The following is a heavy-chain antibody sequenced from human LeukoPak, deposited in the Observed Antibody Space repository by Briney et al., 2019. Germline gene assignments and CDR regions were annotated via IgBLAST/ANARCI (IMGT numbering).Heavy chain of an antibody. D-gene: IGHD1-26*01. CDR1: GFTVSSKY. J-gene: IGHJ4*02. V-gene: IGHV3-23*01. CDR2: ISGSGGST. CDR3: AKDPYSGSFYDY. Sequence: GGSLRLSCEASGFTVSSKYMSWVRQAPGKGLEWVSAISGSGGSTYYADSVKGRFTISRDNSKNTLYLQMNSLRAEDTAVYYCAKDPYSGSFYDYWGQGTLVTVSS.